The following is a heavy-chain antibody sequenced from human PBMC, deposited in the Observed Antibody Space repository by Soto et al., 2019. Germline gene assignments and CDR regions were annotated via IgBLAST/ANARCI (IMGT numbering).Heavy chain of an antibody. D-gene: IGHD1-26*01. CDR2: IYDSGST. V-gene: IGHV4-39*01. Sequence: SETLSLTCTVSGGSISSSSYYWGWIRQPPGKGLEWIGSIYDSGSTYYSPSLKKRVTISVDTSKNQFSLKRSSVTAADTAVYYCARLKKGVGAIGALTDYWGQGTLVTVSS. J-gene: IGHJ4*02. CDR3: ARLKKGVGAIGALTDY. CDR1: GGSISSSSYY.